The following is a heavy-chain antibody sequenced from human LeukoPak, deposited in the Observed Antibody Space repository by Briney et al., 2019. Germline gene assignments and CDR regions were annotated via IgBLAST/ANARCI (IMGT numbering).Heavy chain of an antibody. Sequence: GGSLRLSCAASGFTFSNYWMHWVRQAPGKGLVWVSRIYTDGSSTNYADSVKGRFTISRDNAKNTLYLQMNSLRAEDTAVYYCARGAPNRFDYWGQGTLVTVSS. CDR1: GFTFSNYW. CDR3: ARGAPNRFDY. V-gene: IGHV3-74*01. D-gene: IGHD1-14*01. CDR2: IYTDGSST. J-gene: IGHJ4*02.